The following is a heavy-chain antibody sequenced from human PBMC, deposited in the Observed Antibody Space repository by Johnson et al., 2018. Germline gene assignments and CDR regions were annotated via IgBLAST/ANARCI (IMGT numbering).Heavy chain of an antibody. CDR1: GFTFDEFA. V-gene: IGHV3-9*01. CDR2: ISWNRGRI. D-gene: IGHD2-2*01. J-gene: IGHJ6*02. CDR3: AKDVEYQLPTHAMDV. Sequence: VQLVESGGGLLQPGRSLRLSCAASGFTFDEFAMHWVRQAPGMGLEWVSSISWNRGRIGDEASVKGRLTIPSANATTSLYLQMNSLRSDDTALYYCAKDVEYQLPTHAMDVWGQGTTVTVS.